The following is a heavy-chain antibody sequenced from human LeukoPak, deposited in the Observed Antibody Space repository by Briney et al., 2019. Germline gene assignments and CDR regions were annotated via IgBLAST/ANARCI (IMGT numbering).Heavy chain of an antibody. D-gene: IGHD3-16*01. CDR2: INHSGST. CDR1: CGSFSGYY. CDR3: ARDGGTHDAFDI. J-gene: IGHJ3*02. V-gene: IGHV4-34*01. Sequence: SETLSLTCAVCCGSFSGYYWSWIRQPPGKGLEWIGEINHSGSTNYNPSLKSRVTISVDTSKDQFSLKLTSVTAADTAVYYCARDGGTHDAFDIWAQGTMVTVSS.